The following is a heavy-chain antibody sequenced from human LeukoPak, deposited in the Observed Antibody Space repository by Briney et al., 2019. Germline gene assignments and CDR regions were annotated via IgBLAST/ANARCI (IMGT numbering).Heavy chain of an antibody. V-gene: IGHV3-21*01. D-gene: IGHD2-8*01. CDR3: ARDREGTNGVCYTDY. CDR1: GFTFGTYR. J-gene: IGHJ4*02. Sequence: PGGSLRLSCAASGFTFGTYRMNWVRQAPGKGLEWVSSISSSGSYIYYADSVKGRFTISRDNAKNSLYLQMNSLRAEDTAVYYCARDREGTNGVCYTDYWGQGTLVTVSS. CDR2: ISSSGSYI.